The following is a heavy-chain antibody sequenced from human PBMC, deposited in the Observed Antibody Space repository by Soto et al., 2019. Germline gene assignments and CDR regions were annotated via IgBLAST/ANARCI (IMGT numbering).Heavy chain of an antibody. Sequence: QVQLVESGGGVVQPGRSLRLSCAASGFTFSSYAMHWVRQAPGKGLEWVAVISYDGSNKYYADSVKGRFTISRDNSKNTLYLQMNSLRAEDTAMYYCASNLLVATIEYYYYGMDVWGQGTTVTVSS. CDR2: ISYDGSNK. CDR3: ASNLLVATIEYYYYGMDV. D-gene: IGHD5-12*01. CDR1: GFTFSSYA. J-gene: IGHJ6*02. V-gene: IGHV3-30-3*01.